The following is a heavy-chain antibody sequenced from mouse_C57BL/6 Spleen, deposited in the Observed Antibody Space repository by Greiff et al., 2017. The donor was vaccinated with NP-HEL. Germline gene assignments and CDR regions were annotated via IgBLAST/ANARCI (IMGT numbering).Heavy chain of an antibody. Sequence: QVQLQQPGAELVMPGASVKLSCKASGYTFTSYWMHWVKQRPGQGLEWIGEIDPSDSYTNYNQKLKGKSKLTVDKSSSTAYMQLSSMTSEDYAVYYCARRTTVVATDFDVWGTGTTVTVSS. CDR2: IDPSDSYT. D-gene: IGHD1-1*01. J-gene: IGHJ1*03. CDR1: GYTFTSYW. V-gene: IGHV1-69*01. CDR3: ARRTTVVATDFDV.